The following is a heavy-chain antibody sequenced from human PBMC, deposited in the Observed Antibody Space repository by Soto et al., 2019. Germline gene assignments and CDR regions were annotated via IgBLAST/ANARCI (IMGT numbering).Heavy chain of an antibody. CDR2: MNPNSGNT. V-gene: IGHV1-8*01. Sequence: ASLKVSCKASGYTFTSYDINWVRQATGQGLEWMGWMNPNSGNTGYAQKFQGRVTMTRNTSISTAYMELSSLRSEDTAVYYCAASLWIHKGEYSAFDIWGQGTMVTVSS. J-gene: IGHJ3*02. CDR3: AASLWIHKGEYSAFDI. D-gene: IGHD4-17*01. CDR1: GYTFTSYD.